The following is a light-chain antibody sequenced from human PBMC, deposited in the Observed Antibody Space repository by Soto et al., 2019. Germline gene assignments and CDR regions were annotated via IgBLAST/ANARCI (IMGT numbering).Light chain of an antibody. V-gene: IGLV2-14*01. Sequence: QSVLTQPASVSGSLGQSITTSCTGSSSDVGDYEYVSWYQQHPDKAPKLIIYEVTNRPSGVSTRFSGSKSGNTASLSISGLQAEDEADYYCSSYTSTNSVIFGGGTKVTVL. CDR3: SSYTSTNSVI. CDR2: EVT. CDR1: SSDVGDYEY. J-gene: IGLJ2*01.